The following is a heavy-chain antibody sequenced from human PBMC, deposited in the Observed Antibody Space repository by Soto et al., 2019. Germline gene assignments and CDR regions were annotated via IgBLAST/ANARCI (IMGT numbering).Heavy chain of an antibody. CDR2: IIPIFGTA. J-gene: IGHJ3*02. V-gene: IGHV1-69*12. CDR3: ATAMWYCSGGSCSHDAFDI. CDR1: GGTFSSYA. D-gene: IGHD2-15*01. Sequence: QVQLVQSGAEVKKPGSSVKVSCKASGGTFSSYAISWVRQAPGQGLEWMGGIIPIFGTANYAQKFQGRVTITADESTSTAYRELSSLRAEDTAVYYCATAMWYCSGGSCSHDAFDIWGQGTMVTVSS.